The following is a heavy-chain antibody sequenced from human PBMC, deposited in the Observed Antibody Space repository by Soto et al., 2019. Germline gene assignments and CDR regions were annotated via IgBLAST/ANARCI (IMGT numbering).Heavy chain of an antibody. D-gene: IGHD2-21*02. CDR2: MYNTGST. CDR1: GGTIRGYD. J-gene: IGHJ6*02. V-gene: IGHV4-59*01. CDR3: ARDLWGYCGTDCYPLDV. Sequence: PSETKCLTCSVAGGTIRGYDGSWIRQPPGKGLEWIGYMYNTGSTVYNPPFKSRVTISVDTSKNQFSLKLNSVTAADTAVYYCARDLWGYCGTDCYPLDVWGQGTTVTVSS.